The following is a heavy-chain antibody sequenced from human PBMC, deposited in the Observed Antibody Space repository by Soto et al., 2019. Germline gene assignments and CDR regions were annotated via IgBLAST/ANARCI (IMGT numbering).Heavy chain of an antibody. CDR3: ARDVVPAAIVWRSGRRYYYGMDV. D-gene: IGHD2-2*01. CDR1: GGTFSSYA. Sequence: QVQLVQSGAEVKKPGSSVKVSCKASGGTFSSYAISWVRQAPGQGLEWMGGIIPIFGTANYAQKFQGRVTITADESTSTAYMELSSLRSEDTAVYYCARDVVPAAIVWRSGRRYYYGMDVWGQGTTVTVSS. CDR2: IIPIFGTA. V-gene: IGHV1-69*01. J-gene: IGHJ6*02.